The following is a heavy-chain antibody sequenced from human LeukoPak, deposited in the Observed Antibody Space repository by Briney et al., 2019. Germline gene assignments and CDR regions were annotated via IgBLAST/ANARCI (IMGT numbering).Heavy chain of an antibody. CDR3: AKPAPGTMVRGVRGAFDY. Sequence: GGSLRLSCAASGFTFSIYAMSWVRQAPGKGLEWVSAISGSGGTAYYADSVKGRFTISRDNSKNTLYLQMNSLRAEDTAVYYCAKPAPGTMVRGVRGAFDYWGQGTLVTVSS. CDR2: ISGSGGTA. D-gene: IGHD3-10*01. CDR1: GFTFSIYA. V-gene: IGHV3-23*01. J-gene: IGHJ4*02.